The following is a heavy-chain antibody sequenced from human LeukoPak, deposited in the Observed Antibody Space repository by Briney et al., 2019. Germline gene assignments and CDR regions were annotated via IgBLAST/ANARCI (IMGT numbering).Heavy chain of an antibody. D-gene: IGHD3-3*01. CDR2: IYYSGST. V-gene: IGHV4-4*02. J-gene: IGHJ5*02. Sequence: SGTLSLTCAVSGGSISSSNWWSWVRQPPGKGLEWIGYIYYSGSTNYNPSLKSRVTISVDTSKNQFSLKLSSVTAADTAVYYCARYNYDFWSGYSKWFDPWGQGTLVTVSS. CDR3: ARYNYDFWSGYSKWFDP. CDR1: GGSISSSNW.